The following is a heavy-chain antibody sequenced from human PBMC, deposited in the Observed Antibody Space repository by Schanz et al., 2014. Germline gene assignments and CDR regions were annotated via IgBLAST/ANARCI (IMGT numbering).Heavy chain of an antibody. CDR3: VRDSFFAFDY. Sequence: EVQLVESGGGLVQPGKSLRLSCAASGFSFSSYAMGWVRQAPGKGLEWVSYVSRSTPDIYYADSVKGRFTMSRDNAKNSVFLQMNSLRAEDTAVYYCVRDSFFAFDYWGQGTLVTVSS. CDR2: VSRSTPDI. V-gene: IGHV3-48*01. J-gene: IGHJ4*02. CDR1: GFSFSSYA. D-gene: IGHD3-3*01.